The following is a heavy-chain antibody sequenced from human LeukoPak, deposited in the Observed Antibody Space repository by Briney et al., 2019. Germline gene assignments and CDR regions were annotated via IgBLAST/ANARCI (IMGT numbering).Heavy chain of an antibody. D-gene: IGHD3-10*01. Sequence: ASVKVSCKAAGGTFRSYAISWVRQAPGQGLEWMGGIIPIFGTANYAQKFQGRVTITADESTSTAYMELSSLRSEDTAVYYCARERRYGSGSYYYYYYMDVWGKGTTVTISS. J-gene: IGHJ6*03. CDR2: IIPIFGTA. CDR1: GGTFRSYA. CDR3: ARERRYGSGSYYYYYYMDV. V-gene: IGHV1-69*13.